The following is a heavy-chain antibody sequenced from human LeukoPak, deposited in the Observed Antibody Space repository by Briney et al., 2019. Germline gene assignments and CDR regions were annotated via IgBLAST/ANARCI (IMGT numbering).Heavy chain of an antibody. V-gene: IGHV1-2*02. CDR2: INPNSGGT. Sequence: GASVKVSCKASGYTFTGYYMHWVRQAPGQGLEWMGWINPNSGGTNYAQKFQGRLTMTRDTSISTAYMELSSLRSDDTAVYYCARHSTIGYCSGGSCYFDYWGQGTLVTVSS. CDR1: GYTFTGYY. CDR3: ARHSTIGYCSGGSCYFDY. D-gene: IGHD2-15*01. J-gene: IGHJ4*02.